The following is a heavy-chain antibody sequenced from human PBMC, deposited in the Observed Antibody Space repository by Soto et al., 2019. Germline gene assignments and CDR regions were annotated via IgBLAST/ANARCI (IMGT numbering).Heavy chain of an antibody. CDR3: ARCGLRYHSIGFHLGIYGMDV. Sequence: QVQLVQSGAEVKKPGSSVKVSCKASGGTFSNFAISWVRQAPGQGLEWVGSIIPMFNTTNYGQRFQGRVTITADESTGAAYLELTSLRSEDSAVYYCARCGLRYHSIGFHLGIYGMDVWGQGTTVAVSS. CDR2: IIPMFNTT. V-gene: IGHV1-69*15. D-gene: IGHD5-18*01. CDR1: GGTFSNFA. J-gene: IGHJ6*02.